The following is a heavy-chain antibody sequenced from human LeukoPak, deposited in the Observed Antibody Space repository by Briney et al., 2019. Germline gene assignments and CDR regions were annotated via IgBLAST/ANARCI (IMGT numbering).Heavy chain of an antibody. J-gene: IGHJ5*02. V-gene: IGHV4-39*07. CDR2: INRSGST. CDR3: VRAGDYGDYVGWFDP. CDR1: GGSISSSSYY. Sequence: SETLSLTCTVSGGSISSSSYYWGWIRQPPGKGLEWIGEINRSGSTNSNPSLKSRVTISVDTSKNQFSLKLNSVTAADTAVYYCVRAGDYGDYVGWFDPWGQGTLVTVSS. D-gene: IGHD4-17*01.